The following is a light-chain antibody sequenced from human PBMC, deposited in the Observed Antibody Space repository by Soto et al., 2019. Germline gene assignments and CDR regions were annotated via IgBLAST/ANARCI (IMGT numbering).Light chain of an antibody. Sequence: DIQMTQSPSSLSASVGDRVTITCRASQSISSYLNLYQQKPGKAPKLLIYAASSLQSGVPSRFIGGGSGTDFTLTISSLQPEDFETYYCQQSYSTPWTFGKGTKVEIK. CDR2: AAS. V-gene: IGKV1-39*01. J-gene: IGKJ1*01. CDR3: QQSYSTPWT. CDR1: QSISSY.